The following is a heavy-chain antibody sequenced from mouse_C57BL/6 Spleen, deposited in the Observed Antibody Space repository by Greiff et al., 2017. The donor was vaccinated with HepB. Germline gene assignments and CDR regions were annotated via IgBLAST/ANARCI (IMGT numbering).Heavy chain of an antibody. CDR2: ISSGSSTI. CDR3: ASGGLGPGFAY. J-gene: IGHJ3*01. D-gene: IGHD4-1*01. CDR1: GFTFSDYG. Sequence: EVKVVESGGGLVKPGGSLKLSCAASGFTFSDYGMHWVRQAPEKGLEWVAYISSGSSTIYYADTVKGRFTISRDNAKNTLFLQMTSLRSEDTAMYYCASGGLGPGFAYWGQGTLVTVSA. V-gene: IGHV5-17*01.